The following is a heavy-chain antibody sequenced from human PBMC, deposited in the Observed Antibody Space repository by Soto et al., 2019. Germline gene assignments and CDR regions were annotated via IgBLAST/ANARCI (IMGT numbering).Heavy chain of an antibody. D-gene: IGHD3-10*01. CDR2: IYSGGST. J-gene: IGHJ4*02. CDR1: GLTVSSNY. V-gene: IGHV3-53*01. CDR3: ARGKDYGSGSYSGY. Sequence: EVQLVESGGGLIQPGGSLRLSCAASGLTVSSNYMSWVRQAPGKGLEWVSVIYSGGSTDYADSVKGRFTISRDNSKNTLYLQMNSLRAEDPAVYYCARGKDYGSGSYSGYWGQGTLVTVSS.